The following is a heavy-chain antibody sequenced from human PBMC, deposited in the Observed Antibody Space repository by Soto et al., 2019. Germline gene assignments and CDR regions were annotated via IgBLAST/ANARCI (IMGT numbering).Heavy chain of an antibody. J-gene: IGHJ4*02. CDR1: GYTFTSDD. Sequence: QVQLVQSGAEVKKPGASVKVSCKASGYTFTSDDINWVRQATGQGRAWMGWMNPNSGNTAYAQKFQGRVTMTRDTSISTAYMELNSLTSEDTAVYYCAKGPRSWGFDYWGQGTLVTVSS. V-gene: IGHV1-8*01. CDR2: MNPNSGNT. D-gene: IGHD7-27*01. CDR3: AKGPRSWGFDY.